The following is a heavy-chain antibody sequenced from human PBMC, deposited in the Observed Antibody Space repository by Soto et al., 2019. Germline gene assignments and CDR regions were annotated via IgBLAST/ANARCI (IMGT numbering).Heavy chain of an antibody. Sequence: QVQLAQSGAEMTKPGSSVKVSCRASGGSFSDFAFSWVRQAPGQGLEWVGGIIPMFAATKYAQRLQDRVTITADESTNTVYLALNSLTSEDTAIYYCARGAIVAVPAALSSHHDYTNYRFDSWGQGTLVTVSS. V-gene: IGHV1-69*01. J-gene: IGHJ4*02. D-gene: IGHD2-15*01. CDR3: ARGAIVAVPAALSSHHDYTNYRFDS. CDR1: GGSFSDFA. CDR2: IIPMFAAT.